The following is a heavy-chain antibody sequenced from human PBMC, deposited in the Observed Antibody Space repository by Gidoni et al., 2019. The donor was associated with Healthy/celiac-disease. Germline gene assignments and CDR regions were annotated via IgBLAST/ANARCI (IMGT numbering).Heavy chain of an antibody. D-gene: IGHD3-22*01. CDR2: ISWNSGSI. CDR3: VKDYYYDSSGYHLDY. Sequence: EVQLVESGGGLVQPGRSLRLSCAASGFPLDHYAIPWVRQAPGKGLEWVSCISWNSGSIGYADSVKGRFTISRDNAKNSLYLQMNSLRAEDTALYYCVKDYYYDSSGYHLDYWGQGTLVTVSS. CDR1: GFPLDHYA. V-gene: IGHV3-9*01. J-gene: IGHJ4*02.